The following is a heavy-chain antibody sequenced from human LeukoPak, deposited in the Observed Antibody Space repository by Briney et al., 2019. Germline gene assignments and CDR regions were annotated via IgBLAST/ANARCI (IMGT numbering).Heavy chain of an antibody. V-gene: IGHV3-74*01. J-gene: IGHJ4*02. CDR2: INSDGSST. D-gene: IGHD5-12*01. CDR3: ASHAKGYSGYEQWFDY. CDR1: GFTFSSYW. Sequence: GGSLRLSCAASGFTFSSYWMHWVRQAPGKWLVWVSRINSDGSSTSYADSVKGRFTISRDNAKNTLYLQMNSLRAEDTAVYYCASHAKGYSGYEQWFDYWGQGTLVTVSS.